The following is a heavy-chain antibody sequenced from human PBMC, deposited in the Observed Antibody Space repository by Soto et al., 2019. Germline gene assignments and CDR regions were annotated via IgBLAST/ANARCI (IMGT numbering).Heavy chain of an antibody. CDR2: IYPGDSDT. V-gene: IGHV5-51*01. J-gene: IGHJ4*02. CDR1: GYSFTRYW. Sequence: GGSLKISCKGSGYSFTRYWVGWVRQMPVKGLEWMGIIYPGDSDTRYSPSFQGQVTISADKSISTAYLQWSSLKASDTAMYYCARTKGPYYYDSSGYYYFDYWGQGTLVTVSS. D-gene: IGHD3-22*01. CDR3: ARTKGPYYYDSSGYYYFDY.